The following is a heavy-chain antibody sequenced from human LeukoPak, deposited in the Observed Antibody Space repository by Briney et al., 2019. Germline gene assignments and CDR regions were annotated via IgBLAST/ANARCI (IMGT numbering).Heavy chain of an antibody. Sequence: ASVKVSCKASGYTFTSYGISWVRQAPGQGLEWMGWISAYNGNTNYAQKLQGRVTMTTDTSTSSAYMELRSLRSDDTAVYYCARYYDFWSGYSPWYFDYWGQGTLVTVSS. V-gene: IGHV1-18*01. CDR2: ISAYNGNT. D-gene: IGHD3-3*01. CDR1: GYTFTSYG. CDR3: ARYYDFWSGYSPWYFDY. J-gene: IGHJ4*02.